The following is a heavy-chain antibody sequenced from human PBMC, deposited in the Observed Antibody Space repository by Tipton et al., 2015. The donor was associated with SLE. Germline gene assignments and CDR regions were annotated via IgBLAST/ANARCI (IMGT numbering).Heavy chain of an antibody. V-gene: IGHV4-38-2*02. J-gene: IGHJ3*02. CDR1: GYSISSGYY. CDR3: ARERYSGEDAFDI. D-gene: IGHD1-26*01. CDR2: IYHSGST. Sequence: TLSLTCAVSGYSISSGYYWGWIRQPPGKGLEWIGSIYHSGSTYYNPSLKSRVTISVDTSKNQFSLKLSSVTAADTAVYYCARERYSGEDAFDIWGQGTMVTVSS.